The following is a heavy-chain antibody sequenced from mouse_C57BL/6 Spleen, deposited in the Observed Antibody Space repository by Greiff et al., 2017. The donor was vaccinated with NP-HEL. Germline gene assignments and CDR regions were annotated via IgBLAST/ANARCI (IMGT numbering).Heavy chain of an antibody. V-gene: IGHV1-61*01. J-gene: IGHJ2*01. CDR3: ARYDYPYYFDY. Sequence: QVQLQQPGAELVRPGSSVKLSCKASGYTFTSFWMDWVKQRPGQGLEWIGNIYPSDSETHYNQKFKDKATLTVDKSSSTAYMQLSSLTSEDSAVYYCARYDYPYYFDYWGQGTTLTVSS. D-gene: IGHD2-12*01. CDR2: IYPSDSET. CDR1: GYTFTSFW.